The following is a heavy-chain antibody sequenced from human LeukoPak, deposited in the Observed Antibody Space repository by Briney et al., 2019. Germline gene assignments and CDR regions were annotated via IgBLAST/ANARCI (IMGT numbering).Heavy chain of an antibody. J-gene: IGHJ4*02. CDR1: GFAFSTYA. Sequence: GGSLRPSCAASGFAFSTYAMSWVRQAPGKGLEWVSALSGSGASTYYADSVKGRFTISRDNSKNTLYLQMNSLRAEDTAVYYCAKDQSYGFDYWGQGTQVTVSS. V-gene: IGHV3-23*01. CDR3: AKDQSYGFDY. CDR2: LSGSGAST. D-gene: IGHD5-18*01.